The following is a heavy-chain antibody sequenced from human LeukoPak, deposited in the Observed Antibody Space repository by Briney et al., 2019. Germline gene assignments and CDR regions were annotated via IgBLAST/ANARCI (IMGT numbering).Heavy chain of an antibody. D-gene: IGHD3-3*01. CDR3: ARGGVSDFWSGYAFDY. J-gene: IGHJ4*02. CDR1: GGTFSSYA. V-gene: IGHV1-69*05. CDR2: IIPIFGTA. Sequence: SVKVSCKASGGTFSSYAISWVRQAPGQGLEWMGGIIPIFGTANYAQKFQGRVTITTDESTSTAYMELSSLRSEDTAVYYCARGGVSDFWSGYAFDYWGQGTLVTVSS.